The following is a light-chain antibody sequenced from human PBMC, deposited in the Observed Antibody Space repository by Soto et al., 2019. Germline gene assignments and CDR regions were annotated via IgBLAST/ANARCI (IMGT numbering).Light chain of an antibody. Sequence: ESVGTQSAITISSARRGRAKLTCRASQSVTSNYLAWYQQKPGQAPRVLIYGTSIRASGVPERFSGGGSGTDFTLTITILEPEDFAVYYCQQYGSSRFAFGPGTKVDIK. CDR1: QSVTSNY. J-gene: IGKJ3*01. CDR3: QQYGSSRFA. CDR2: GTS. V-gene: IGKV3-20*01.